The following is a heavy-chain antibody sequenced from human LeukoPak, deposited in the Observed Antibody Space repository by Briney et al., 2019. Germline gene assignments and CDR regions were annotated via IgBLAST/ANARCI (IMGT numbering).Heavy chain of an antibody. Sequence: SETRSLTCTVSGGSISSYYWSWIRQPPGKGLEWIGYIYYSGSTNYNPSLKSRVTISVDTSKNQFSLKLNSVTAADTAVYYCARGDSLNYDFWSGPNWFDPWGQGTLVTVSS. CDR3: ARGDSLNYDFWSGPNWFDP. D-gene: IGHD3-3*01. J-gene: IGHJ5*02. CDR1: GGSISSYY. CDR2: IYYSGST. V-gene: IGHV4-59*01.